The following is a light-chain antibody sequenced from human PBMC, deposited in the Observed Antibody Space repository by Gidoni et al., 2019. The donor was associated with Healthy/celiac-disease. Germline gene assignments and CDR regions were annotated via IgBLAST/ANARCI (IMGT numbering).Light chain of an antibody. CDR3: QQRSNWPPWT. Sequence: EIVLTQSPATLSLSPGESATLSCRASQSVSSYLAWYQQKPGQAPRLLIYDASNRATGIPARFSGSGSGTDFTLTISSLEPEDFAVYYCQQRSNWPPWTFVQGTKVEIK. J-gene: IGKJ1*01. CDR2: DAS. CDR1: QSVSSY. V-gene: IGKV3-11*01.